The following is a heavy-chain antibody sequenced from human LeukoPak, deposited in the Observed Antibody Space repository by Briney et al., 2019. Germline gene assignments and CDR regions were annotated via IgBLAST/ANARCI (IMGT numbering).Heavy chain of an antibody. Sequence: SETLSLTCAVFGGSFSGHYWSWIRQPPGKGLEWIGEINHSGSTNYNPSLKSRVTISVDTSKNQFSLKLSSVTAADTAVYYCARGGSSSSESDYYYYYMDVWGKGTTVTVSS. CDR3: ARGGSSSSESDYYYYYMDV. CDR1: GGSFSGHY. J-gene: IGHJ6*03. CDR2: INHSGST. D-gene: IGHD6-6*01. V-gene: IGHV4-34*01.